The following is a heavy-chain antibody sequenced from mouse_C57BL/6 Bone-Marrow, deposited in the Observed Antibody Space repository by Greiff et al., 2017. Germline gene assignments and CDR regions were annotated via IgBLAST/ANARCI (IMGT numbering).Heavy chain of an antibody. V-gene: IGHV2-5*01. J-gene: IGHJ3*01. CDR3: AKIYDGYSAGFAY. D-gene: IGHD2-3*01. CDR2: IWRGGST. CDR1: GFSLTSYG. Sequence: QVQLQQSGPGLVQPSQSLSITCTVSGFSLTSYGVHWVRQSPGKGLEWLGVIWRGGSTDYNAAFMSRLSITKDNSKSQVFFKMNSLQADDTAIYYCAKIYDGYSAGFAYWGRGTLVTVSA.